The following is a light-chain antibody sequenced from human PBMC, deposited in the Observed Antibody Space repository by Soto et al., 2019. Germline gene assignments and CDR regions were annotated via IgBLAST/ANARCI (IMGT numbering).Light chain of an antibody. CDR1: QSISTY. V-gene: IGKV1-39*01. CDR3: QQSYTSPYK. Sequence: DIQMTQSPSSLSASVGDRVTITCRASQSISTYLNWYQQKPGKAPKLLIYAASSLQSGVPSRFSGIASGTDFILTISSLQPEDVATYHCQQSYTSPYKFGQGTKLEI. CDR2: AAS. J-gene: IGKJ2*01.